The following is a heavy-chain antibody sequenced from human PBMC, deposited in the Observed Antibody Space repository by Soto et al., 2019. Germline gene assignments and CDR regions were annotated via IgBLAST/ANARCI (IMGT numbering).Heavy chain of an antibody. CDR2: IYYSGST. D-gene: IGHD4-17*01. V-gene: IGHV4-31*03. CDR3: ARFVYGGNRGGNYYYYGMDV. CDR1: GGSISSGGYY. Sequence: NPSETLSLTCTVSGGSISSGGYYWSWIRQHPGKGLEWIGYIYYSGSTYYNPSLKSRVTISVDTSKNQFSLKLSSVTAADTAVYYCARFVYGGNRGGNYYYYGMDVWGQGTTVTV. J-gene: IGHJ6*02.